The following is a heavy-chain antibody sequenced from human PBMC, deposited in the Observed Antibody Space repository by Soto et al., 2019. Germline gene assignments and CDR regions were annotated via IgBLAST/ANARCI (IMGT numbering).Heavy chain of an antibody. J-gene: IGHJ6*02. CDR2: ITTAGDT. CDR3: ARELHGGSYGMDV. CDR1: GFTFSNYD. Sequence: EVQLVESGGGLVQPGGCLRLSCAASGFTFSNYDMHWVRQVTGKGLEWVSGITTAGDTYYPGSVKGRFTISREKAKNSLYLQMNSLSAGDTAVYYCARELHGGSYGMDVWGQGTTVTVSS. V-gene: IGHV3-13*04.